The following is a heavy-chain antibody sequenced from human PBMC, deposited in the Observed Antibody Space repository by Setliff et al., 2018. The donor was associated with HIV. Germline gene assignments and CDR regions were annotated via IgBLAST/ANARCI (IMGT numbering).Heavy chain of an antibody. CDR2: MNPKTGNT. CDR1: GYTFNNYD. Sequence: ASVKVSCKASGYTFNNYDIHWVRQATGEGLEWMGWMNPKTGNTGYAQKFQDRVTLTRNTSISIAYMELSGLTSEDTAVYYCARALAGGPYYDFWSGSYRDQYNYMDVWGKGTKVTAP. V-gene: IGHV1-8*02. J-gene: IGHJ6*03. D-gene: IGHD3-3*01. CDR3: ARALAGGPYYDFWSGSYRDQYNYMDV.